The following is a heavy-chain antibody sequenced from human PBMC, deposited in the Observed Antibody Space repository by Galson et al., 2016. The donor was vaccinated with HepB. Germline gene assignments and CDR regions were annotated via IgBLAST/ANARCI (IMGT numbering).Heavy chain of an antibody. CDR2: ISYDGSNK. D-gene: IGHD3-16*02. V-gene: IGHV3-30*03. J-gene: IGHJ3*02. CDR3: VTGLGELSPDAFDI. CDR1: GFTFTNHG. Sequence: SLRLSCAASGFTFTNHGMHWVRQAPGKGLEWVAVISYDGSNKYYTDSVKGRFTISRDNSKNTLYLQMSSLRAEDTAIYYCVTGLGELSPDAFDIWGQGTMVTVSS.